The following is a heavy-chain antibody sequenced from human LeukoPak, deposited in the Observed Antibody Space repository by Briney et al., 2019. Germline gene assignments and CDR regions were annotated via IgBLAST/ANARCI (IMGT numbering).Heavy chain of an antibody. Sequence: GGSLRLSCAASGFTFSNYAMSWVRQAPGKGLECVSGISRSGGSTYYADSVKGRFTISRDNSKNTLYLQMNSLRAEDTAVYYCAKGRGAAHSSYYYGMDVWGQGTTVTVSS. CDR3: AKGRGAAHSSYYYGMDV. D-gene: IGHD6-6*01. V-gene: IGHV3-23*01. J-gene: IGHJ6*02. CDR2: ISRSGGST. CDR1: GFTFSNYA.